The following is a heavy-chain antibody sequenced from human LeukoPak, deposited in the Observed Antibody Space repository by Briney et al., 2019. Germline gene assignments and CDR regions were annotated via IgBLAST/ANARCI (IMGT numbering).Heavy chain of an antibody. CDR3: ARDDGSGWYGY. Sequence: GGSLRLSRAASGFTFSRYWMHWVRQAPGTGLVWVSRINSDGSSTSYADSVKGRFTISRDNAKNTLYLQMNSLRAEDTAVYYCARDDGSGWYGYWGQGTLVTVSS. D-gene: IGHD6-19*01. J-gene: IGHJ4*02. V-gene: IGHV3-74*01. CDR2: INSDGSST. CDR1: GFTFSRYW.